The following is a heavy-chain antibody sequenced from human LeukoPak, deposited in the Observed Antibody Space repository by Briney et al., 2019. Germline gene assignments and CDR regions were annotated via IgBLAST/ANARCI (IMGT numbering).Heavy chain of an antibody. Sequence: ASVKVSCKASGYTFTSYGISWVRQAPGQGLEWMGWISAYNGNTNYAQKLQGRVTMTTDTSTGTAYMELRSLRSDDTAVYYCAREPRYCSGGSCYRPFDYWGQGTLVTVSS. CDR1: GYTFTSYG. D-gene: IGHD2-15*01. CDR2: ISAYNGNT. V-gene: IGHV1-18*01. J-gene: IGHJ4*02. CDR3: AREPRYCSGGSCYRPFDY.